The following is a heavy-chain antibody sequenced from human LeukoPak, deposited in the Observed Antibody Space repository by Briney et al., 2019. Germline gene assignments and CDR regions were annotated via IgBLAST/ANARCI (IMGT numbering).Heavy chain of an antibody. CDR1: GFTFSSYS. CDR3: ARRYYDILTGYPLPSYYYYMDV. J-gene: IGHJ6*03. V-gene: IGHV3-21*01. CDR2: INSSSSYI. D-gene: IGHD3-9*01. Sequence: GGSLRLSCAASGFTFSSYSMNWVRQAPGKGLEWVSSINSSSSYIYYADSVKGRFTISRDNAKNSLYLQMNSLRAEDTAVYYCARRYYDILTGYPLPSYYYYMDVWGKGTTVTVSS.